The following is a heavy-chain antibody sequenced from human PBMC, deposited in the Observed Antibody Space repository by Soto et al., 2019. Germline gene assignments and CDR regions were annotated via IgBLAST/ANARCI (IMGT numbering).Heavy chain of an antibody. CDR3: AKNEGGRQSSLYFDH. D-gene: IGHD1-26*01. CDR2: LSNSGYRT. CDR1: GFTFSSYV. Sequence: VQLLESGGGLEQPGGSLRLSCAASGFTFSSYVMSWVRQAPGKGLEWVSSLSNSGYRTYYADSVRGRFTISRDNSQNMLYLQINSLRGDDTAVYYCAKNEGGRQSSLYFDHWGQGSLVTVSS. V-gene: IGHV3-23*01. J-gene: IGHJ4*02.